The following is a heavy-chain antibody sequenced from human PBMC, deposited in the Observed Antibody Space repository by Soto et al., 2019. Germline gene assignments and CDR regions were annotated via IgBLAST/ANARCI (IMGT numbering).Heavy chain of an antibody. J-gene: IGHJ4*02. CDR2: ISSSSSYI. CDR3: ARVPQYDFWSGYYSFDY. CDR1: GFTFSSYS. D-gene: IGHD3-3*01. V-gene: IGHV3-21*01. Sequence: GGSLRLSCAASGFTFSSYSMNWVRQAPGKGLEWVSSISSSSSYIYYADSVKGRFTISRDNAKNSLYLQMNSLRAEDTAVYYCARVPQYDFWSGYYSFDYWGQGTLVTVS.